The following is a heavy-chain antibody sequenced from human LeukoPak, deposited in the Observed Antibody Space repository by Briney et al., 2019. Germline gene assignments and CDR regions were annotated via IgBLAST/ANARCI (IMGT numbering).Heavy chain of an antibody. Sequence: PSETLSLTCTVSGGSISSYYWSWIRQPPGKGLEWIGYIYYSGSTNCNPSLKSRVTISVDTSKNQFSLKLSSVTAADTAVYYCARDTNAYYDFWSGYLGAFDIWGQGTMVTVSS. CDR3: ARDTNAYYDFWSGYLGAFDI. CDR1: GGSISSYY. D-gene: IGHD3-3*01. V-gene: IGHV4-59*01. CDR2: IYYSGST. J-gene: IGHJ3*02.